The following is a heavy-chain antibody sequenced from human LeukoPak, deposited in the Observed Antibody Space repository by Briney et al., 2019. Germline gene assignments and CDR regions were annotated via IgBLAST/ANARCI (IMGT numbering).Heavy chain of an antibody. CDR1: GFTFSSYA. CDR3: ARGMNKGLVTPDY. D-gene: IGHD1-26*01. V-gene: IGHV3-23*01. Sequence: GGSLRLSCAASGFTFSSYAMSWVRQAPGKGLEWVSAISGSGGSTYYADSVKGRFTISRDNAKNSLYLQMNSLRAEDTAVYYCARGMNKGLVTPDYWGQGTLVTVSS. J-gene: IGHJ4*02. CDR2: ISGSGGST.